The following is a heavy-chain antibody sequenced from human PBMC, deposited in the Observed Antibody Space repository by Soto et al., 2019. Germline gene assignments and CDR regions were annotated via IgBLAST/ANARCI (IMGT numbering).Heavy chain of an antibody. CDR3: ARDRPRSTSASAP. CDR1: GFTFSSYS. V-gene: IGHV3-48*01. D-gene: IGHD1-26*01. CDR2: ISGGSSSI. J-gene: IGHJ5*02. Sequence: PGGSLRLSCAAFGFTFSSYSMNWVRQAPGKGLEWVSYISGGSSSIYYADSVKGRFTISRDNAKKSLYLQMNSLRAEDTAVYYWARDRPRSTSASAPGGQEPLATAPS.